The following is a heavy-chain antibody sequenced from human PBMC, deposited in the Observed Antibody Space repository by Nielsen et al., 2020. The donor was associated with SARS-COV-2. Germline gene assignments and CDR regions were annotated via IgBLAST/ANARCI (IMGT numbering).Heavy chain of an antibody. D-gene: IGHD3-10*01. Sequence: GGSLRLSCAASGFTFSSYWMSWVRQAPGKGLERVANIKQDGSEKYYVDSVKGRFTISRDNAKNSLYLQMNSLRAEDTAVYYCARDRGLWFGELFVYWGQGTLVTVSS. CDR3: ARDRGLWFGELFVY. V-gene: IGHV3-7*01. CDR2: IKQDGSEK. CDR1: GFTFSSYW. J-gene: IGHJ4*02.